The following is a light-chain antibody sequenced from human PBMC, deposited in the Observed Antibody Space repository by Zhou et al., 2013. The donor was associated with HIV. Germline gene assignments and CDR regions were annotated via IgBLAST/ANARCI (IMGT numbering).Light chain of an antibody. CDR3: QQYNLYPLT. CDR2: KAS. CDR1: QSASTW. V-gene: IGKV1-5*03. J-gene: IGKJ4*01. Sequence: DIQLTQSPSTLSASVGDRVTITCRASQSASTWLAWYQQKPGNAPKLLIYKASILQSGVPSRFSGSGSGTEFTLTIDSLQPEDFASYYCQQYNLYPLTFGGGTKVEI.